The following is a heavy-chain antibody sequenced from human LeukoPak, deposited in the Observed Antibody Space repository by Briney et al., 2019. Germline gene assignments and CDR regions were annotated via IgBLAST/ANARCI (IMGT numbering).Heavy chain of an antibody. Sequence: SVKVSCKASGGTFSSYTISWVRQAPGQGLEWMGRIIPILGIANYAQKFQGRVTITADKSTSTAYMELSSLRSEDTAVYYCAGAQAVAGPIDDYYMDVWGKGTTVTLSS. CDR1: GGTFSSYT. J-gene: IGHJ6*03. CDR3: AGAQAVAGPIDDYYMDV. CDR2: IIPILGIA. D-gene: IGHD6-19*01. V-gene: IGHV1-69*02.